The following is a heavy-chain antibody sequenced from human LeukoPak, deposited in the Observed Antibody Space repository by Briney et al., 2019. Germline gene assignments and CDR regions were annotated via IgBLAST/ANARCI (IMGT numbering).Heavy chain of an antibody. J-gene: IGHJ4*02. CDR3: ARDPHDYGDSYFDY. V-gene: IGHV3-30-3*01. CDR2: ILYDGSNK. Sequence: GGSLRLSCAASGFTFSSYAMHWVRQAPGKGLEWVAVILYDGSNKYYADSVKGRFTISRDNSKNTLYLQMNSLRAEDTAVYYCARDPHDYGDSYFDYWGQGTLVTVSS. D-gene: IGHD4-17*01. CDR1: GFTFSSYA.